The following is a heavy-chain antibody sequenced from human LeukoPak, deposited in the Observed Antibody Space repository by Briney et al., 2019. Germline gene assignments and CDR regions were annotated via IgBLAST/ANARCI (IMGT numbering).Heavy chain of an antibody. J-gene: IGHJ4*02. CDR3: ARVSSGWYVPY. D-gene: IGHD6-19*01. Sequence: PGGSLRLSCAASGLTFTDFWMNWVRLAPGRGLEWLANIKPDGNEKYYVDSVKGRFAISRDNAKNEVYLEMNSLRAEDTAVYYCARVSSGWYVPYWGQGTLVTVSS. CDR1: GLTFTDFW. CDR2: IKPDGNEK. V-gene: IGHV3-7*01.